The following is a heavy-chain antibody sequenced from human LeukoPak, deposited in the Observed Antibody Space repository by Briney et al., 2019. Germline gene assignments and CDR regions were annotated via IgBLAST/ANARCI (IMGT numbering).Heavy chain of an antibody. CDR2: ISGSGGST. D-gene: IGHD1-26*01. Sequence: GGSLRLSCAASGFTFSSYAMSWVRQAPGKGLEWVSAISGSGGSTYYADSVKGRFTISRDNSKNTLYLQMNSLRAEDTAVYYCAKQPLLYYYYYMDVWGKGTTVTVSS. CDR3: AKQPLLYYYYYMDV. J-gene: IGHJ6*03. CDR1: GFTFSSYA. V-gene: IGHV3-23*01.